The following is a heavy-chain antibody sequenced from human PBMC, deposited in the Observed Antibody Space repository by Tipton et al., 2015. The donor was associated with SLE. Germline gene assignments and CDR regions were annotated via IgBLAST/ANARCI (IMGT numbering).Heavy chain of an antibody. CDR1: GYTFTSYG. D-gene: IGHD6-19*01. J-gene: IGHJ4*02. Sequence: QSGAEVKKPGASVKVSCKASGYTFTSYGITWVRQAPGQGLEWMGWISAYNGNTNHAQNLQGGVTLTTDTSTSTAYMELRSLRSDDTAVYYCTRDLGSGWAEGFDYWGQGTLVTVSS. CDR3: TRDLGSGWAEGFDY. V-gene: IGHV1-18*01. CDR2: ISAYNGNT.